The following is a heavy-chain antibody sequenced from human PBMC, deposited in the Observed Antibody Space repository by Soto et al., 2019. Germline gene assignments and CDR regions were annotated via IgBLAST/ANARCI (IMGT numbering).Heavy chain of an antibody. CDR1: GFSLSTSGVS. V-gene: IGHV2-5*02. Sequence: QITLKESGPTLVKPTQTLTLTCTFSGFSLSTSGVSVGWIRQPPGKALECLAVIYWDDDKRYRPSLQSRLTVTKDTAKNQVVLTMTNMDPVDTATYYCTHRRGLGELYGGQGTLVTVSS. CDR2: IYWDDDK. CDR3: THRRGLGELY. D-gene: IGHD3-10*01. J-gene: IGHJ4*02.